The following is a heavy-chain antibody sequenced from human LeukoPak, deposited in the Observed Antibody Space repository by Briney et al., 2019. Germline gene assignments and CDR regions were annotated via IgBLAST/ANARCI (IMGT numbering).Heavy chain of an antibody. V-gene: IGHV4-59*01. CDR3: ARGFRSGSYICFDY. CDR1: GGSISSYY. Sequence: SETLSLTCTVSGGSISSYYWSWIRQPPGKGLEWIGDIYYSGSTNYNPSLKSRVTISVDTSKNQFSLKLSSVTAADTAVYYCARGFRSGSYICFDYWGQGTLVTVSS. J-gene: IGHJ4*02. CDR2: IYYSGST. D-gene: IGHD3-10*01.